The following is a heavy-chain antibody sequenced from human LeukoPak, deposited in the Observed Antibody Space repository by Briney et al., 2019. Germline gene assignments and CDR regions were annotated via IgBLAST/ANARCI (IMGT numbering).Heavy chain of an antibody. CDR1: GFTFSSYG. J-gene: IGHJ6*03. D-gene: IGHD6-13*01. CDR3: ARVLGEQQLSPRARTYYYYYYMDV. V-gene: IGHV3-7*01. CDR2: IKQDGSEK. Sequence: GGSLRLSCAASGFTFSSYGMHWVRQAPGKGLEWVANIKQDGSEKYYVDSVKGRFTISRDNAKNSLYLQMNGLRAEDTAVYYCARVLGEQQLSPRARTYYYYYYMDVWGKGTTVTVSS.